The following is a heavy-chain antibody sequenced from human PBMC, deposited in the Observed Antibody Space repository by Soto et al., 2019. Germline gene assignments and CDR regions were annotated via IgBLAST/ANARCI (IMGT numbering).Heavy chain of an antibody. CDR1: GYTFTGYY. Sequence: QVQLVQSGAEVKKPGASVKVSCKASGYTFTGYYMHWVRQAPGQGLEWMGWINPNSGGTNYAQKFQGRVTMTRDTSISTAYMELGRLRSDDTAVYYCARDQYSRIFSTSNAFDIWGQGTMVTVSS. CDR3: ARDQYSRIFSTSNAFDI. V-gene: IGHV1-2*02. CDR2: INPNSGGT. J-gene: IGHJ3*02. D-gene: IGHD6-6*01.